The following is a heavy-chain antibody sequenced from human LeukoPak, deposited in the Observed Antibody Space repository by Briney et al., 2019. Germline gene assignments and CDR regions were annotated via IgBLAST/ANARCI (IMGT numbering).Heavy chain of an antibody. CDR2: INAGNGNT. CDR1: GYTFTSYA. V-gene: IGHV1-3*01. D-gene: IGHD5-18*01. Sequence: ASVEVSCKASGYTFTSYAMHWVRQAPGQRLEWMGWINAGNGNTKYSQKFQGRVTITRDTSASTAYMELSSLRSEDTAVYYCARDHTADNAFDIWGQGTMVTVSS. CDR3: ARDHTADNAFDI. J-gene: IGHJ3*02.